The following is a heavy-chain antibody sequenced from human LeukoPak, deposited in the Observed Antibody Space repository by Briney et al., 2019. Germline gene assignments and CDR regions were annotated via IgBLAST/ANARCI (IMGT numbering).Heavy chain of an antibody. CDR3: ARVWGSIDY. V-gene: IGHV1-8*01. D-gene: IGHD2-21*01. CDR2: MNPDSGHT. J-gene: IGHJ4*02. CDR1: GYTFTSYD. Sequence: ASVKVSCTASGYTFTSYDINWVRQATGQGLAWVGWMNPDSGHTGYAQKFQGRVTMTRDTSISTAYMELTSLTSEDTAVYYCARVWGSIDYWGQGTLVTVSS.